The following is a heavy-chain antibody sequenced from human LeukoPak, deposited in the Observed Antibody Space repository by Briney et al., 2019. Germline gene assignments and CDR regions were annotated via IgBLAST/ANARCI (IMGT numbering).Heavy chain of an antibody. J-gene: IGHJ5*02. Sequence: ASVTVSCKASGYTFTSYGISWVRQAPGQGLEWMGWISAYNGNTSYAQKLQGRVTMTTDTSTSTAYMELRSLRSDDTAVYYCARGPRMGYYGSGSPPSNPWGQGTLVTVSS. CDR1: GYTFTSYG. CDR2: ISAYNGNT. D-gene: IGHD3-10*01. CDR3: ARGPRMGYYGSGSPPSNP. V-gene: IGHV1-18*01.